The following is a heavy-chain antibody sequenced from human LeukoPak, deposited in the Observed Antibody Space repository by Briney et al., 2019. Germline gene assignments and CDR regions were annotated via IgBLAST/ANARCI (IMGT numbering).Heavy chain of an antibody. Sequence: GGSLRLSCAASGFTFSGFWMHWVRQAPGKGLVWVSCISFDGSDATYADSVKGRFTISRDNAKNTLHLQMDSLTVEDTAVYYCAKATSSSWNPFDYWGQGTLVTVSS. D-gene: IGHD6-13*01. CDR1: GFTFSGFW. CDR2: ISFDGSDA. CDR3: AKATSSSWNPFDY. J-gene: IGHJ4*02. V-gene: IGHV3-74*01.